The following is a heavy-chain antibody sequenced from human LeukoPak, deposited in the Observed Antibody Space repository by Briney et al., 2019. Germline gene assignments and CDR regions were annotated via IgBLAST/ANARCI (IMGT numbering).Heavy chain of an antibody. V-gene: IGHV3-23*01. Sequence: GGSLRLSCAASGFTFSSYAMSWVRQAPGKGLEWVSAISGSGGSTYYADSVKGRFTISRDNSKNTLYLQMNSLRAEDTAVYYCARDIRYDFWSGYLGFDPWGQGTLVTVSS. D-gene: IGHD3-3*01. J-gene: IGHJ5*02. CDR1: GFTFSSYA. CDR3: ARDIRYDFWSGYLGFDP. CDR2: ISGSGGST.